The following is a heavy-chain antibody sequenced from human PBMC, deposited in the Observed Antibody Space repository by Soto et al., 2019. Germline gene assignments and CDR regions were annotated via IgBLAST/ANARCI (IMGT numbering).Heavy chain of an antibody. Sequence: PGGSLRLSCTASGFTFGDYAMSWFRQALGKGQEWVGFIRSKDYSGTTEYAASVKGRFTISRDDSKSIAYLQMNSLKTEDTSVYYCTRDGYDFWSGSGYWFDPWGQGTLVTVSS. J-gene: IGHJ5*02. CDR2: IRSKDYSGTT. CDR1: GFTFGDYA. D-gene: IGHD3-3*01. V-gene: IGHV3-49*03. CDR3: TRDGYDFWSGSGYWFDP.